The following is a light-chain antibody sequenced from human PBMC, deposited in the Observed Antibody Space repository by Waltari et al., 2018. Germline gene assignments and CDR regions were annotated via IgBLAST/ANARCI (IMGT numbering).Light chain of an antibody. Sequence: EIVLTQSPDTLSLSPWERATLSCRASQRVSRALAWYQQKPGQAPRLLILSASSRAPGIPDRFSGSGSGTDFSLTISRLEPEDFALYYCQHYLRVPVTFGQGTKVEVK. CDR2: SAS. CDR3: QHYLRVPVT. V-gene: IGKV3-20*01. J-gene: IGKJ1*01. CDR1: QRVSRA.